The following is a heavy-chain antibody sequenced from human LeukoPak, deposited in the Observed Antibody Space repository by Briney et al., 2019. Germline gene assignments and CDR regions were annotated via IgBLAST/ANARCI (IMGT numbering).Heavy chain of an antibody. J-gene: IGHJ4*02. CDR2: IYYSGST. Sequence: SETLSLTCTVSGGSISSSSYYWGWIRQPPGKGLEWIGSIYYSGSTYYNPSLKSRVTISVDTSKNQFSLTLSSVTAADTAVYYCARDKPPPGGSYYLSAFDIWGQGTLVTVSS. CDR3: ARDKPPPGGSYYLSAFDI. CDR1: GGSISSSSYY. D-gene: IGHD1-26*01. V-gene: IGHV4-39*07.